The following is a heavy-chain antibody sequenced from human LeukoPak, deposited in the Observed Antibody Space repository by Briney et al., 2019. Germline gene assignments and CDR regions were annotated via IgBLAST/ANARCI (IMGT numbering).Heavy chain of an antibody. CDR3: ARRPVAAEYFQH. D-gene: IGHD6-25*01. Sequence: GGSLRLSCAASGFTFSSYWMNWARQAPGKGLEWVASINHNGNVNYYVDSVKGRFTISRDLSTNTLYLQMNSLTTEDTAMYFCARRPVAAEYFQHWGQGTLVTVSS. V-gene: IGHV3-7*01. CDR2: INHNGNVN. CDR1: GFTFSSYW. J-gene: IGHJ1*01.